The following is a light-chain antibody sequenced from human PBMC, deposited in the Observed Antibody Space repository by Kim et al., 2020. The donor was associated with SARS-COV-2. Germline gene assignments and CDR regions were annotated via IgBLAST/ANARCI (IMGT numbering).Light chain of an antibody. Sequence: DRATLACRASQSLNRSCLGWLAWYQQKPGQAPRLLIYGASSRATGIPDRFSGSGSGTDFTLTISRLEPEDFAVYYCQQYGGSPLTFGGGTKVDIK. CDR3: QQYGGSPLT. CDR2: GAS. V-gene: IGKV3-20*01. J-gene: IGKJ4*01. CDR1: QSLNRSC.